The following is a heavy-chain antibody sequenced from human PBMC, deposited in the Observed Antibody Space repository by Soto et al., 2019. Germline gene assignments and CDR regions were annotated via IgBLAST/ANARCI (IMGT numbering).Heavy chain of an antibody. CDR3: ARKGSGDYALDY. Sequence: QITLKESGPTLVKPTQTLTLTCTLSGFSLSTSGVGVGWIRQSPGKALEWLAVIYWDDVEHYSPSLERRLTITKDTSESEVVLTMTNMDPVDTATYYCARKGSGDYALDYWGQGILVTVSS. CDR1: GFSLSTSGVG. V-gene: IGHV2-5*02. J-gene: IGHJ4*02. CDR2: IYWDDVE. D-gene: IGHD4-17*01.